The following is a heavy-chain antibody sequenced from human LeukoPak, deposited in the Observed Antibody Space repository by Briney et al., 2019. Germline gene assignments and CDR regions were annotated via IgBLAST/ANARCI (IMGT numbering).Heavy chain of an antibody. V-gene: IGHV4-61*02. J-gene: IGHJ4*02. D-gene: IGHD6-13*01. CDR3: ARLNSSSWYSFDY. CDR2: IYTSGST. Sequence: SETLSLTCTVSGGSISSDNYYWSWIRQPAGKGLEWIGRIYTSGSTNYNPSLKSRVTISVDTSKNQFSLQLNSVTPEDTAVYYCARLNSSSWYSFDYWGQGTLVTVSS. CDR1: GGSISSDNYY.